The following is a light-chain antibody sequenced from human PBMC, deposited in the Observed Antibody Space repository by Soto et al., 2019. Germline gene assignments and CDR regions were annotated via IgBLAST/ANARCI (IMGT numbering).Light chain of an antibody. J-gene: IGKJ4*01. CDR1: QSINSY. CDR3: QQSYSSPKLT. V-gene: IGKV1-39*01. Sequence: DIQMTQSPSSLSASVGDRVTITCRASQSINSYLNWYQQKPGKAPKLLIYAASSLQTGVSSRFSGSGSGTDFTLTISSLQPEDFATYYCQQSYSSPKLTFGVGTKVEIK. CDR2: AAS.